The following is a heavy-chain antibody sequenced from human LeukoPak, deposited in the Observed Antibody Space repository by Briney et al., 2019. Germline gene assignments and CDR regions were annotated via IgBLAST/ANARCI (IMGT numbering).Heavy chain of an antibody. D-gene: IGHD5/OR15-5a*01. CDR1: GYGFSDVY. J-gene: IGHJ5*02. CDR3: ATSSSVTHTRDP. V-gene: IGHV1-2*02. CDR2: INPHSGAT. Sequence: ASVKVSCKASGYGFSDVYFNWVRQAPGQGLEWMGWINPHSGATNYAQRFQGRVSMDASMDTAYMELSGLTSDDTAVYYCATSSSVTHTRDPWGQGTLVTVSS.